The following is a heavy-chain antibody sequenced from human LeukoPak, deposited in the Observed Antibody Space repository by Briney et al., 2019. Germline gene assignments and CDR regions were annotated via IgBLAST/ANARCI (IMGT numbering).Heavy chain of an antibody. D-gene: IGHD3-10*01. CDR1: GYTFTSYG. CDR2: ISAYNGNT. V-gene: IGHV1-18*04. CDR3: ARGLWFGEFIPNGMDV. J-gene: IGHJ6*04. Sequence: ASVKVSCKVSGYTFTSYGISWVRQAPGQGLEWMGWISAYNGNTNYAQKLQGRVTMTTDTSTSTAYMELRSLRSDDTAVYYCARGLWFGEFIPNGMDVWGKGTTVTVSS.